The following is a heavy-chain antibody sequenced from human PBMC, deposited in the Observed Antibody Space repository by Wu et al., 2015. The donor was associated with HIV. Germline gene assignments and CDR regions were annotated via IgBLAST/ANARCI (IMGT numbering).Heavy chain of an antibody. J-gene: IGHJ4*02. CDR3: ARSPYYYDSSGYYPFDL. Sequence: QVQLVQSGAEVKKPGTSVKVSCQASGYKFSDYYMHWVRQAPGQGLEWMGRNNPKSGATNHAQKFQGRVTMTRLTSISTAYLELDSLKSDDTATYYCARSPYYYDSSGYYPFDLWGQGTLVIVSS. D-gene: IGHD3-22*01. CDR1: GYKFSDYY. CDR2: NNPKSGAT. V-gene: IGHV1-2*02.